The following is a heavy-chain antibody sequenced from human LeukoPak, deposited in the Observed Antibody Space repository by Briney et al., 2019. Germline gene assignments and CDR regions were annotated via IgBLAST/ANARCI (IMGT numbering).Heavy chain of an antibody. CDR3: ARDTYRFFDY. J-gene: IGHJ4*02. D-gene: IGHD3-16*02. CDR2: IDQNGSDK. Sequence: PGGSLRPSCAASGFTFSNFWLGWLRQAPGKGLEWVANIDQNGSDKYYVDSVKGRFTISRDNAKNSLYLQMNSLRAEDTAVYFCARDTYRFFDYWGQGTLVTVSS. CDR1: GFTFSNFW. V-gene: IGHV3-7*01.